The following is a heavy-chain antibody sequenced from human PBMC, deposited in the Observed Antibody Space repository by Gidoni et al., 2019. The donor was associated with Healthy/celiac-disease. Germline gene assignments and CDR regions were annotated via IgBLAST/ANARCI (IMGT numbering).Heavy chain of an antibody. V-gene: IGHV3-30*04. CDR2: ISYDGSNK. CDR1: GFTFSSYA. CDR3: AREDYGDYCVDY. Sequence: QVQLVESGGGVVQPGRSLRLSCAASGFTFSSYAMHWVRQAPGKGLEWVAVISYDGSNKYYADSVKGRFTISRDNSKNTLYLQMNSLRAEDTAVYYCAREDYGDYCVDYWGQGTLVTVSS. D-gene: IGHD4-17*01. J-gene: IGHJ4*02.